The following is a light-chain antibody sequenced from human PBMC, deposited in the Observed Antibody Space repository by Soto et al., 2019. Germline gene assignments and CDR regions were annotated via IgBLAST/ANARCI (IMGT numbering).Light chain of an antibody. CDR3: QNFGGSLPVT. CDR1: QSVSSTS. J-gene: IGKJ5*01. CDR2: HTS. V-gene: IGKV3-20*01. Sequence: EIVLTQSPGTLSLSPGERATLFCRASQSVSSTSLAWYQQKPGQAPTLLIFHTSLRPTGIPDRFSGSGSGTDFTLTISRLEPEDFAVYYCQNFGGSLPVTFGQGTRLEIK.